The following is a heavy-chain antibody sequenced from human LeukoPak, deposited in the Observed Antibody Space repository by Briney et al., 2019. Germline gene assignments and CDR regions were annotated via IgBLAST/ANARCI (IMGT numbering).Heavy chain of an antibody. Sequence: PGGSLRLSCAASGFTFSGSAMHWVRQASGKGLEWVGRIRSKANSYATAYAASVKGRFTISRDDSKNTAYLQMNSLKTEDTAVYYCTRQRTAVAYWGQGTLVTVSS. CDR2: IRSKANSYAT. J-gene: IGHJ4*02. CDR3: TRQRTAVAY. D-gene: IGHD6-19*01. CDR1: GFTFSGSA. V-gene: IGHV3-73*01.